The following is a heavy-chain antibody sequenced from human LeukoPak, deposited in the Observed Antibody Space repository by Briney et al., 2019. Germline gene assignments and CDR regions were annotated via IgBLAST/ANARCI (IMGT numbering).Heavy chain of an antibody. CDR2: IYTSGST. CDR3: ARAGTKPNYYYYYMYV. Sequence: PSETLSLTCTVSGGSISSYYWNWIRQPAGKGLEWIGRIYTSGSTNYNPSLKSRVTMSVDTSKNQFSLKLSSVTAADTAIYYCARAGTKPNYYYYYMYVWGKGTTVTVSS. J-gene: IGHJ6*03. CDR1: GGSISSYY. D-gene: IGHD1-1*01. V-gene: IGHV4-4*07.